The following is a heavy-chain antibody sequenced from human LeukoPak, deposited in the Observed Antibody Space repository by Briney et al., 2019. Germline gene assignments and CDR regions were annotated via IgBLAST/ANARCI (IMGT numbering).Heavy chain of an antibody. V-gene: IGHV4-4*02. CDR1: GGSISSSNW. CDR2: IYHSGST. Sequence: SETLSLTCAVSGGSISSSNWWSWVRQPPGKGLEWIGEIYHSGSTNYNPSLKSRVTISVDKSKNQFSLKLSSVTAADTAVYYCASSRGGVLRYFDWLQYGMDVWGQGTTVTVSS. CDR3: ASSRGGVLRYFDWLQYGMDV. D-gene: IGHD3-9*01. J-gene: IGHJ6*02.